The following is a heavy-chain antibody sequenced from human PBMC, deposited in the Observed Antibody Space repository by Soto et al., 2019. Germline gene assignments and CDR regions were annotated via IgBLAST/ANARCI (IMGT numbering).Heavy chain of an antibody. Sequence: EVQLLESGGGLVQPGGSLRLSCAASGFTFSSYAMSWVRQAPGKGLEWVSAISGSGGRTYHADSVKGQFTSSRDNSKNTLYLQMNMMRAEDTGVYYCAKGVKYVALAFDIWGQGTMVTVSS. V-gene: IGHV3-23*01. D-gene: IGHD2-15*01. CDR3: AKGVKYVALAFDI. CDR1: GFTFSSYA. J-gene: IGHJ3*02. CDR2: ISGSGGRT.